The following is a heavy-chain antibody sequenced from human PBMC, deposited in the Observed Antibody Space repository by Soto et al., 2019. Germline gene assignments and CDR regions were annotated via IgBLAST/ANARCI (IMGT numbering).Heavy chain of an antibody. J-gene: IGHJ6*02. CDR1: GYSFTDYH. CDR2: INPKSGVT. Sequence: ASVKVSCKASGYSFTDYHIHWVRQAPGQGLEWLGRINPKSGVTSTAQKFQGWVTMTSDTSISTASMELTRLTSEEAALYYCARGDSTDCSNGVCSFFYNRDMDVWG. D-gene: IGHD2-8*01. CDR3: ARGDSTDCSNGVCSFFYNRDMDV. V-gene: IGHV1-2*04.